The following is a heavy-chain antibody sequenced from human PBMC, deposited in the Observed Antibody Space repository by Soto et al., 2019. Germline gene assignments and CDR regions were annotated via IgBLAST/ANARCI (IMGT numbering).Heavy chain of an antibody. CDR3: ARDPGYSFGNT. D-gene: IGHD5-18*01. Sequence: SETLSLTCTVSGGSISSSRCHWGWIRQPPGKGLEWIASIKYSGTTFYNPSLKSRVTLSVDTSKNQFALKLSSVTAAETAVYYCARDPGYSFGNTWGQGTLVTVSS. CDR2: IKYSGTT. V-gene: IGHV4-39*02. J-gene: IGHJ5*02. CDR1: GGSISSSRCH.